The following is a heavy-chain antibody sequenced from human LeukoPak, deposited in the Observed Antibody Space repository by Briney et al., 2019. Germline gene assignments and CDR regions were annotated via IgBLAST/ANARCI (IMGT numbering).Heavy chain of an antibody. V-gene: IGHV4-30-2*05. CDR2: IYHSGST. J-gene: IGHJ4*02. CDR3: ARGGNSKASDY. CDR1: GGSISSGGYS. Sequence: SETLSLTCAVSGGSISSGGYSWSWIRQPPGKGLEWIGYIYHSGSTYYNPSLRSRVTISVDTSKNQFSLKLSSVTAADTAVYYCARGGNSKASDYWGQGTLVTVSS. D-gene: IGHD4-23*01.